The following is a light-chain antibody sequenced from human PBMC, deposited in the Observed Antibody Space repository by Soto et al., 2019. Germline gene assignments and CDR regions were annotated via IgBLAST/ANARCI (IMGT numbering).Light chain of an antibody. V-gene: IGKV3-15*01. CDR2: GAS. J-gene: IGKJ1*01. Sequence: EIVMTQSPATLSVSPGERGTLSCRASQSVSSKLAWYQQKPGQAPRLLIYGASTRATGIPARFSGSGSGTEFTLTISSLQSEDFATYYCQQYNDGGTFGQGTKVEIK. CDR3: QQYNDGGT. CDR1: QSVSSK.